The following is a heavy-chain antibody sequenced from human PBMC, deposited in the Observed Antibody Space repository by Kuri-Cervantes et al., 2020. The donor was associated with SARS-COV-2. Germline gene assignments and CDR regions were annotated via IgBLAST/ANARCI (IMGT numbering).Heavy chain of an antibody. CDR2: VNHRGST. Sequence: ESLKISCAFYGESFSGYYWNWIRQSPGKRLEWIGEVNHRGSTNYNPSLKSRVTISVDTSSKQFSLHLGSVTAADTAVYYCARAYGFLRYIYYMDVWGRGTTVTVSS. CDR1: GESFSGYY. CDR3: ARAYGFLRYIYYMDV. V-gene: IGHV4-34*01. J-gene: IGHJ6*03. D-gene: IGHD4-17*01.